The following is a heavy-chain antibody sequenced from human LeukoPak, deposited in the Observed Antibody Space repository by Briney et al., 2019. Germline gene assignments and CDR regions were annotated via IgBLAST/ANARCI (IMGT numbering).Heavy chain of an antibody. J-gene: IGHJ5*01. D-gene: IGHD3-16*01. CDR1: GDSLPNFY. V-gene: IGHV4-4*07. Sequence: PSETLSLTRTVSGDSLPNFYCSWIRQPAGKGLEWIGRVYTNERAKYNPSLKSRLTMSVDTSSNQVFLRLTSVRVGVSPFYYFARDLGLPARFDCWGQGILVTVSS. CDR2: VYTNERA. CDR3: ARDLGLPARFDC.